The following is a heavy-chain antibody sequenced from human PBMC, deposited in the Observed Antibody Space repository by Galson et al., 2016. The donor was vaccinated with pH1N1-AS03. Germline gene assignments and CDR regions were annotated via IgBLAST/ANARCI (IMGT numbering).Heavy chain of an antibody. D-gene: IGHD5-18*01. Sequence: SLRLSCAAFGFTFSTYAMSWARQAPGKGLEWVSSISGADLSTYYADSVKGRFTVSRDNSKNTLYLQMNGLRAEDTAIYYCANPRASGTTMVTRLDYWGQGILVTVSS. CDR1: GFTFSTYA. J-gene: IGHJ4*02. V-gene: IGHV3-23*01. CDR3: ANPRASGTTMVTRLDY. CDR2: ISGADLST.